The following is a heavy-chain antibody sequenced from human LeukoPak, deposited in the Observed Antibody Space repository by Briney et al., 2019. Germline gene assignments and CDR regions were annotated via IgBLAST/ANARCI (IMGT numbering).Heavy chain of an antibody. D-gene: IGHD6-13*01. CDR1: GGTFSSYA. CDR3: ARERYSSSWETRYNWFDP. Sequence: ASVKVSCKASGGTFSSYAISWVRQAPGQGLEWMGRIIPIFGIANYAQKSQGRVTITADKSTSTAYMELSSLRSEDTAVYYCARERYSSSWETRYNWFDPWGQGTLVTVSS. V-gene: IGHV1-69*04. CDR2: IIPIFGIA. J-gene: IGHJ5*02.